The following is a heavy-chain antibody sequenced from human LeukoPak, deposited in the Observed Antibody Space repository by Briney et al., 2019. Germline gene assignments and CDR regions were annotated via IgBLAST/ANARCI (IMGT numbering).Heavy chain of an antibody. V-gene: IGHV4-4*07. CDR1: GGSISSYY. CDR3: AREISSGGSDENYDFWSGYYTGIGLALDY. Sequence: SETLSLTCTVSGGSISSYYWSWIRQPAGKGLEWIGRIYTSGSTNYNPSLKSRVTMSVDTSKNQFSLKLSSVTAADTAVYYCAREISSGGSDENYDFWSGYYTGIGLALDYWGQGTLVTVSS. CDR2: IYTSGST. D-gene: IGHD3-3*01. J-gene: IGHJ4*02.